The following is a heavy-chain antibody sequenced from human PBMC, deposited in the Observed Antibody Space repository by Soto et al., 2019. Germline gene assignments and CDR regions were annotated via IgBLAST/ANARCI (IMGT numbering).Heavy chain of an antibody. CDR1: GYTVRNFV. CDR2: IRGTGGET. J-gene: IGHJ4*02. Sequence: EVQLLESGGGIVQPGGSLRVSCVASGYTVRNFVMSWGRQAPGKGLEWVSAIRGTGGETFYADSVKGRFTISRDNSKITLYLQMNSLRDEDTALYFCAQDRGWGVVSPSHDYWGQGTLVTVSS. V-gene: IGHV3-23*01. CDR3: AQDRGWGVVSPSHDY. D-gene: IGHD2-21*01.